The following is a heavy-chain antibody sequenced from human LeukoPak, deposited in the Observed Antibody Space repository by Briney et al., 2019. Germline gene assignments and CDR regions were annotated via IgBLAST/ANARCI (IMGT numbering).Heavy chain of an antibody. CDR3: ARHGHSSSWSWFDP. Sequence: NPSETLSLTCTVSGGSISSYYWSWIRQPPGKGLEWIGYIYYSGSTNYNPSLKSRVTISVDTSKNQFSLKLSSVTAADTAVYYCARHGHSSSWSWFDPWGQGTLVTVSS. CDR1: GGSISSYY. J-gene: IGHJ5*02. D-gene: IGHD6-13*01. V-gene: IGHV4-59*08. CDR2: IYYSGST.